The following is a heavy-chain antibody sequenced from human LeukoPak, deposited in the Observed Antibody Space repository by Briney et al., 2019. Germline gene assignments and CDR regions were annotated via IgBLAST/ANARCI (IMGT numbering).Heavy chain of an antibody. J-gene: IGHJ4*02. D-gene: IGHD3-22*01. V-gene: IGHV3-23*01. Sequence: GGSLRLSCVASGFTFSSNGMDWVRQAPGKGLEWVSAISGSDGSTYYADAVKGRFTISRDNSKSTLYLQMNSLRAEDTAVYYCARYYDKSGYYGRHDYWGQGTLVTVSS. CDR2: ISGSDGST. CDR1: GFTFSSNG. CDR3: ARYYDKSGYYGRHDY.